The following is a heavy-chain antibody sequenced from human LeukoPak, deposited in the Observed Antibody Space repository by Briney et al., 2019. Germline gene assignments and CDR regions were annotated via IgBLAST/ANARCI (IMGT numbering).Heavy chain of an antibody. V-gene: IGHV1-2*02. D-gene: IGHD3-22*01. CDR3: AREESYDSSGYGEEATAFDY. CDR2: INPNSGGT. Sequence: ASVKVSCKASGYTFTGYYMHWVRQAPGQGLEWMGWINPNSGGTNYAQKFQGRVTMTRDTSISTAYMELSRLRSDDTAVYYCAREESYDSSGYGEEATAFDYWGQGTLVTVSS. CDR1: GYTFTGYY. J-gene: IGHJ4*02.